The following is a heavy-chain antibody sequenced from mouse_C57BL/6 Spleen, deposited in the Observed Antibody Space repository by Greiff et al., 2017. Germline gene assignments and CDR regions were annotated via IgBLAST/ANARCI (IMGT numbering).Heavy chain of an antibody. CDR3: TRIDYSNYVGGAY. CDR1: GYTFTDYE. D-gene: IGHD2-5*01. V-gene: IGHV1-15*01. CDR2: IDPETGGT. Sequence: QVQLQQSGAELVRPGASVTLSCKASGYTFTDYEMHWVKQTPVHGLEWIGAIDPETGGTAYNQKFKGKAILTADKSSSTAYMELRSLTSEDSAVYYCTRIDYSNYVGGAYWGQGTLVTVSA. J-gene: IGHJ3*01.